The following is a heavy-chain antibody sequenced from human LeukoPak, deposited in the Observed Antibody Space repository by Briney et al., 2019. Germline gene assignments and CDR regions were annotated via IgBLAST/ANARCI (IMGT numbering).Heavy chain of an antibody. Sequence: GGSLRLSCSAPGFSFRTYAMHWVRQAPGKGLEYVSGITDNGYSTYYADSVKGRFTISRDNSKNTLFLQMSSLRAEDTAVYYCVKGGGSGSYYNHYGMDVWGQGTTMTVSS. J-gene: IGHJ6*02. CDR1: GFSFRTYA. V-gene: IGHV3-64D*09. D-gene: IGHD3-10*01. CDR3: VKGGGSGSYYNHYGMDV. CDR2: ITDNGYST.